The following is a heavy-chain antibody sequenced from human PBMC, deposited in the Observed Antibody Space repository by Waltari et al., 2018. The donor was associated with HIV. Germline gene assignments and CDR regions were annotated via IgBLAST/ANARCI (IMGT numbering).Heavy chain of an antibody. V-gene: IGHV1-46*01. J-gene: IGHJ4*02. CDR2: INPSGTKT. CDR1: PSAFSIYY. Sequence: QVQLVHSGAEVRKPGTSVRVSCKASPSAFSIYYIHWVRQAPGQGLEWMGIINPSGTKTTYAPKFQGRVTLTRDTSTSTVFMELRSLRSEDTAVDYCARELDYWGQGTLVTVSS. CDR3: ARELDY.